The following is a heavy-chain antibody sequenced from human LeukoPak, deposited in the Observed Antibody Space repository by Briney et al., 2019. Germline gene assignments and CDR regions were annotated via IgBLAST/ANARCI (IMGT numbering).Heavy chain of an antibody. V-gene: IGHV3-30*03. J-gene: IGHJ6*04. CDR1: GFTFSSYG. D-gene: IGHD6-13*01. CDR2: ISYDGSNK. Sequence: GGSLRLSCAASGFTFSSYGRHWVRQAPGKGLEWVAVISYDGSNKYYADSVRGRFTISRDNSKNTLYLQMNSLRAEDTAVYYCASEDYSSSWYGSYYYGMGVWGKGTTVTVSS. CDR3: ASEDYSSSWYGSYYYGMGV.